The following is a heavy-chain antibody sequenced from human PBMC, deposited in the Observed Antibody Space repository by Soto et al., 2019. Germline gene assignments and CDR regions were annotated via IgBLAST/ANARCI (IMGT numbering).Heavy chain of an antibody. CDR3: ARDPPLLFWSGYYNDRVPSDY. V-gene: IGHV1-18*01. J-gene: IGHJ4*02. CDR2: ISAYNGNT. CDR1: GYTFTSYG. Sequence: ASVKVSCKASGYTFTSYGISWVRQAPGQGLEWMGWISAYNGNTNYAQKLQGRVTMTTDTSTSTAYMELRSLRSDDTAVYYCARDPPLLFWSGYYNDRVPSDYWGQGTLVTVSS. D-gene: IGHD3-3*01.